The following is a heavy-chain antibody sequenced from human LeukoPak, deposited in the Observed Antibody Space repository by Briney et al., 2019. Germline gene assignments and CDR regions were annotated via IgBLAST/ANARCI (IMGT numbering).Heavy chain of an antibody. V-gene: IGHV4-59*01. Sequence: PSETLSLTCTVSGDSISSYFWSWIRQPPGKGLEWIGYFHGSGSANYNPSLKSRITMSVDTSKNQFSLKLRSVTAADTAVYYCARDSHSVDTATPRGFDPWGQGTLVTVSS. CDR1: GDSISSYF. D-gene: IGHD2-15*01. CDR2: FHGSGSA. J-gene: IGHJ5*02. CDR3: ARDSHSVDTATPRGFDP.